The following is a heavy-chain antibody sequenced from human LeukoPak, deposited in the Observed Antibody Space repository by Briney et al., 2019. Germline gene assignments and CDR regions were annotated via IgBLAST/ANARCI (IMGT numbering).Heavy chain of an antibody. CDR2: LPPDELDI. J-gene: IGHJ6*02. CDR3: ARGRGNYFYGMDV. CDR1: GFTFTNYW. V-gene: IGHV3-74*01. D-gene: IGHD3-10*01. Sequence: GGSLRLSCAASGFTFTNYWMHWVRQAPGMGLVWVSRLPPDELDIIYADSVKGRFTVSRDNAKNTVYLQMNNLRAEDTAVYYCARGRGNYFYGMDVWGQGTTVTVSS.